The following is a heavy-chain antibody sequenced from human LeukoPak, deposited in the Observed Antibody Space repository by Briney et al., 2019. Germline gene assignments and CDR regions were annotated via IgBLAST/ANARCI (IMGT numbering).Heavy chain of an antibody. J-gene: IGHJ3*02. CDR2: IYHSGST. CDR3: ARDRTVTGDAFDI. Sequence: PSETLSLTCTVSGYSISSGYYWGWIRQPPGKGLEWIGSIYHSGSTYYNPSLKSRVTISVDTSKNQFSLKLSSVTAADTAVYYCARDRTVTGDAFDIWGQGTMVTVSS. V-gene: IGHV4-38-2*02. CDR1: GYSISSGYY. D-gene: IGHD4-17*01.